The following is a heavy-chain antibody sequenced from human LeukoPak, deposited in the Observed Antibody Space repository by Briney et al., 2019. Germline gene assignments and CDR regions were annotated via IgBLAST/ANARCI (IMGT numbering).Heavy chain of an antibody. CDR1: GGSISSYY. J-gene: IGHJ4*02. Sequence: PLETLSLTCTVSGGSISSYYWSWIRQPPGKGLEWIGYIYYSGSTNYNPSLKSRVTISVDTSKNQFSLKLSSVTAADTAVYYCARGSMADIVGATTVDYWGQGTLVTVSS. CDR3: ARGSMADIVGATTVDY. V-gene: IGHV4-59*01. CDR2: IYYSGST. D-gene: IGHD1-26*01.